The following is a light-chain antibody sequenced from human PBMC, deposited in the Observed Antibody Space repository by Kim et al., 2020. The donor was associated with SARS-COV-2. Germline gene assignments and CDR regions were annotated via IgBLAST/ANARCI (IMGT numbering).Light chain of an antibody. CDR3: GGDHGSGSNIVYV. J-gene: IGLJ1*01. V-gene: IGLV9-49*01. CDR2: VGTGGIVR. CDR1: SGYSNYT. Sequence: ELTQPPSASASLGASVTLTCTLSSGYSNYTVDCNQQRPGEGCLFVMRVGTGGIVRSKGDYIPDRFSDLCSGLNRYLTIKKIQEEDKSEYHGGGDHGSGSNIVYVFGTGTKVTVL.